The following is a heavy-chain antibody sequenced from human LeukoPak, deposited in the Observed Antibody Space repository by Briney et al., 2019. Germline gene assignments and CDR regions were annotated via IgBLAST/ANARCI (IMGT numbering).Heavy chain of an antibody. CDR1: SDSIDSYY. D-gene: IGHD2-15*01. Sequence: SETLSLTCTVSSDSIDSYYWSWIPQPPGKGLEWIAYIYYCGRIKYNPSLNSRATISLDTSKNQVSLRLSAVTASDTATYYCAGSGATWCPNYMDVCGKGATVTVSS. J-gene: IGHJ6*03. CDR3: AGSGATWCPNYMDV. V-gene: IGHV4-59*01. CDR2: IYYCGRI.